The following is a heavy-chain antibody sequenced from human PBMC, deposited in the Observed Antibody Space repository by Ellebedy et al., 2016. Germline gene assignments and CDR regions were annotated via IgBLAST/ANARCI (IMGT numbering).Heavy chain of an antibody. Sequence: GESLKISXSASGFSFNTFFMSWVRQAPGKGLKWVSGISRTDDSTYYADSVKGRFTISRDDPKSTLYLQMNNLRAEDTAVYYCAKDRDDAGDFVFDSWGQGTLVTVSS. V-gene: IGHV3-23*01. D-gene: IGHD4-17*01. CDR3: AKDRDDAGDFVFDS. CDR2: ISRTDDST. J-gene: IGHJ4*02. CDR1: GFSFNTFF.